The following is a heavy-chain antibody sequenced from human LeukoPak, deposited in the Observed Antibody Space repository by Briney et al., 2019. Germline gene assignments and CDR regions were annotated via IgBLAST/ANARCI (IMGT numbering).Heavy chain of an antibody. J-gene: IGHJ4*02. Sequence: ASVKVSCKASGYTFTSYGISWVRQAPGQGLEWMGWISAYNGNTNYAQKLQGRVTMTTDTSTSTAYMELSSLRSEDTAVYYRARDAHAYDYVWGSYRPNLYFDYWGQGTLVTVSS. CDR2: ISAYNGNT. CDR3: ARDAHAYDYVWGSYRPNLYFDY. V-gene: IGHV1-18*01. D-gene: IGHD3-16*02. CDR1: GYTFTSYG.